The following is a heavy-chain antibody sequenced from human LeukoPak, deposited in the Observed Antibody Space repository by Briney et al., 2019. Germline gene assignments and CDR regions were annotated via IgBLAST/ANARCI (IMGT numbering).Heavy chain of an antibody. D-gene: IGHD6-19*01. CDR2: INGDGSST. V-gene: IGHV3-74*01. CDR1: GFTFRNYW. CDR3: TADCSGCAFDM. J-gene: IGHJ3*02. Sequence: PGGSLRLSCAASGFTFRNYWMHWVRQAPGKGLVWVSRINGDGSSTIYADSVKGRFTISRDNAKNTLYLQMNSLRAEDTAVYYCTADCSGCAFDMWGQGTTVTVSS.